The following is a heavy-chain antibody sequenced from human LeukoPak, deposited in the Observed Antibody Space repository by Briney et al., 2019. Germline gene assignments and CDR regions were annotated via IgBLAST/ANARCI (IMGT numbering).Heavy chain of an antibody. Sequence: PSETLSLTCSVSGGSFTGTTYYWAWIRQPPGKGLEWIGSVYYSGSTSYSLSLKSRVTISVDTSKKQFSLRLSSVSAADTAVYYCARKVSAGYFDYWGQGTLVTVSS. J-gene: IGHJ4*02. CDR2: VYYSGST. CDR3: ARKVSAGYFDY. CDR1: GGSFTGTTYY. V-gene: IGHV4-39*01. D-gene: IGHD1-14*01.